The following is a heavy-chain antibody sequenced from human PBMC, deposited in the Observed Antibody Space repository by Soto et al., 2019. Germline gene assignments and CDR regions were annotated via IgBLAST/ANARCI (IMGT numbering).Heavy chain of an antibody. V-gene: IGHV1-18*01. D-gene: IGHD2-2*01. CDR2: ISANNGNT. Sequence: QVQLVQSGAEVKKPGASVKVSCKASGYTFTSYGITWVRQAPGQGREWMGWISANNGNTKDAQKFQGRVTMTTDTSTSKAYMELRSLRSDDTAVYYCARDGYCSSRRCFDLWGRGTLVTVSS. J-gene: IGHJ2*01. CDR3: ARDGYCSSRRCFDL. CDR1: GYTFTSYG.